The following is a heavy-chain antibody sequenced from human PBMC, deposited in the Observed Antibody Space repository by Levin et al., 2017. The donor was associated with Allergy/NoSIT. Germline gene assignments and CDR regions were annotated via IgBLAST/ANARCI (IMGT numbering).Heavy chain of an antibody. D-gene: IGHD2-15*01. J-gene: IGHJ5*02. CDR1: GFTFSTYS. CDR3: ARDPSPSCSGGSCYSHP. Sequence: GGSLRLSCAASGFTFSTYSMNWLRQAPGKGLEWVAYISSRGNAIYNADSVKGRFTISRDNAVNSLYLQMNSLRAEDTAVYYCARDPSPSCSGGSCYSHPWGQGTLVTVSS. CDR2: ISSRGNAI. V-gene: IGHV3-48*01.